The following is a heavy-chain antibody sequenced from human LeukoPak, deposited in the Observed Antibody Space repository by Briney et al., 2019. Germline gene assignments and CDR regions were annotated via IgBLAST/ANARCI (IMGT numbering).Heavy chain of an antibody. CDR2: ISWNSGSI. J-gene: IGHJ4*02. D-gene: IGHD5-24*01. V-gene: IGHV3-9*03. Sequence: SLRLSCVASGFTFSSYAMHWVRQTPGKGLEYVSGISWNSGSIGYADSVKGRFTISRDNAKNSLYLQMNSLRAEDMALYYCAKDIFRYRSEMAQFFDYWGQGTLVTVSS. CDR3: AKDIFRYRSEMAQFFDY. CDR1: GFTFSSYA.